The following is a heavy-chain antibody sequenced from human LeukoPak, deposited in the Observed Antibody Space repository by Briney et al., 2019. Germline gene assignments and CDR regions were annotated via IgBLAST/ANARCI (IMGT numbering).Heavy chain of an antibody. CDR3: ARSQAYCSSTTCYVNWFDP. J-gene: IGHJ5*02. CDR1: GGSISTYY. CDR2: IYYSGST. V-gene: IGHV4-59*01. D-gene: IGHD2-2*01. Sequence: SETLSPTCTVSGGSISTYYWSWIRQPPGKGLQWIGYIYYSGSTNYNPSLKSRVTISVDTSKNQFSLKLSSVTAADTAVYYCARSQAYCSSTTCYVNWFDPWGQGTLVTVSS.